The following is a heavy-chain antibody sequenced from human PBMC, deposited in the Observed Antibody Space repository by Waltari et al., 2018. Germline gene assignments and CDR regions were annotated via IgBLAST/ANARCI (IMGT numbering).Heavy chain of an antibody. CDR2: INPNSGGT. CDR3: ARGDIVVVPAAKNFDY. D-gene: IGHD2-2*01. Sequence: QVQLVQSGAEVKKPGASVKVSCKASGYTFTGYYMHWVRQAPGQGLEWMGWINPNSGGTNYAQKFQGRVTMTRDTSISTAYMELSRLRSDDTAVYYCARGDIVVVPAAKNFDYWGQGTLVTVSS. CDR1: GYTFTGYY. V-gene: IGHV1-2*02. J-gene: IGHJ4*02.